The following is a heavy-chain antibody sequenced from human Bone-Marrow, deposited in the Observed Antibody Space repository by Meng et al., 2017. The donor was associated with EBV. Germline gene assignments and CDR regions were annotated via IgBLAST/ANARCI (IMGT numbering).Heavy chain of an antibody. CDR1: GFTFSDYY. CDR3: ARGKGYSPGAY. V-gene: IGHV3-66*01. J-gene: IGHJ4*02. CDR2: IYSGST. D-gene: IGHD5-18*01. Sequence: VQLVGSGGGLVKPGGSLRLSCAASGFTFSDYYMSWIRQAPGKGLEWVSFIYSGSTYYADSVKGRFTISRDNSKNTVTLQMNSLRAEDTAVYFCARGKGYSPGAYWGQGTLVTVSS.